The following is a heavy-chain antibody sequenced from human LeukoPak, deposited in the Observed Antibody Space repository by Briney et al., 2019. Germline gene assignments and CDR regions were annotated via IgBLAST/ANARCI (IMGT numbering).Heavy chain of an antibody. CDR3: EGATEAAVYYYYMDV. D-gene: IGHD5-12*01. CDR1: GFTFSSYS. Sequence: GGSLRLSCAASGFTFSSYSMNWVRQAPGKGLEWVSSISSSSSYIYYADSVKGRFTISRDNAKNSLYLQMNSLGAEDTAVYYCEGATEAAVYYYYMDVWGKGTTVTVSS. CDR2: ISSSSSYI. V-gene: IGHV3-21*01. J-gene: IGHJ6*03.